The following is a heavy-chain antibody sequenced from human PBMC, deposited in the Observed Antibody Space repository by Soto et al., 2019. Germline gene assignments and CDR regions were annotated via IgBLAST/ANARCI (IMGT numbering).Heavy chain of an antibody. J-gene: IGHJ4*02. CDR2: ISTSGHV. V-gene: IGHV4-4*07. Sequence: SLTCSVSGGSLSKYYWSWIRQPAGKGLEWIGRISTSGHVVSKVSLRSRLTMSVDMSNNHFSLKLTSVTAADTAVYYRARDNNDFWSLYPLAFDYWGQGALVTVSS. D-gene: IGHD3-3*01. CDR3: ARDNNDFWSLYPLAFDY. CDR1: GGSLSKYY.